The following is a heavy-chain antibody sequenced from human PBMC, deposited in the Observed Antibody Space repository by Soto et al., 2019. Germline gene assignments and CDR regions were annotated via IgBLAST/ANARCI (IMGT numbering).Heavy chain of an antibody. CDR2: IKQDGSEK. V-gene: IGHV3-7*01. D-gene: IGHD3-10*01. J-gene: IGHJ5*02. CDR1: GFTFSSYW. CDR3: VSIKELLLWFGEEGWFDP. Sequence: EVQLVESGGGLVQPGGSLRLSCAASGFTFSSYWMSWVRQAPGKGLEWVANIKQDGSEKYYVDSVKGRFTISRDNAKNSLYLQMNSLRAEDKAVYYCVSIKELLLWFGEEGWFDPWGQGTLVTVSS.